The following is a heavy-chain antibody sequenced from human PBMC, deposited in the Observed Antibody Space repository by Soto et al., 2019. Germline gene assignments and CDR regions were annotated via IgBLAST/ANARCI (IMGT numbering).Heavy chain of an antibody. V-gene: IGHV3-74*01. Sequence: GGSLRLSCAASGFTFSSYWMHWVRQAPGKGLVWVSRINSDGSSTSYADSVKGRFTISRDNAKNTLYLQMNSLRAEDTAVYYIARALRSWGFYYYSVMAVWGKGTTVPVSS. CDR2: INSDGSST. J-gene: IGHJ6*04. D-gene: IGHD6-13*01. CDR1: GFTFSSYW. CDR3: ARALRSWGFYYYSVMAV.